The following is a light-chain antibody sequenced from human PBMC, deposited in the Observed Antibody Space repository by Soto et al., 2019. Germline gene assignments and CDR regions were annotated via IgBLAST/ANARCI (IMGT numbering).Light chain of an antibody. J-gene: IGKJ2*01. Sequence: EIVLTQSPGTLSLSPGERATLSCRASQSVSRSYLAWYQQKPGQAPRLLIYGASSRATGIPDRFSGSGSGTDFTLTISRLEAEDFAVYYCQQYGSSPETFGEGTKLEIK. CDR2: GAS. CDR3: QQYGSSPET. V-gene: IGKV3-20*01. CDR1: QSVSRSY.